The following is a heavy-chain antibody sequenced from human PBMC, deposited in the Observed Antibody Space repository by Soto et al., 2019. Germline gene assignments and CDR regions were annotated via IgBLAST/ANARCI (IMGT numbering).Heavy chain of an antibody. D-gene: IGHD4-17*01. CDR1: GFTFSSYA. J-gene: IGHJ4*02. CDR2: ISYDGSNK. Sequence: QVQLVESGGGVVQPGRSLRLSCAASGFTFSSYAMHWVRQAPGKGLEWVAVISYDGSNKYYADSVKGRFTISRDNYKKTLYLQMNRLRAEETVVYYCASVPTVVTTAYYLDYWGQGTLVTVSS. V-gene: IGHV3-30-3*01. CDR3: ASVPTVVTTAYYLDY.